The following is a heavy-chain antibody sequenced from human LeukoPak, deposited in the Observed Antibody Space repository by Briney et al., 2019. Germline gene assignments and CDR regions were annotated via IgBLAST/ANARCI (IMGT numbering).Heavy chain of an antibody. CDR2: FDPEDGET. D-gene: IGHD6-13*01. CDR3: ATDLSSSSLVGY. CDR1: GYTLTELS. Sequence: ASEKVSCKVSGYTLTELSVHWVRQAPGKGLEWMGGFDPEDGETIYAQKFQGRVTMTEDTSTDTAYMELSSLRSEDTAVYYCATDLSSSSLVGYWGQGTLVTVSS. J-gene: IGHJ4*02. V-gene: IGHV1-24*01.